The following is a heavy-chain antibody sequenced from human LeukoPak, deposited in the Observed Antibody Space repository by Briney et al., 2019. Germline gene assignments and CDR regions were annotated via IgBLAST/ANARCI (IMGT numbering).Heavy chain of an antibody. D-gene: IGHD3-3*01. Sequence: PSETLSLTCTVSGGSISSYYWSWIRQPPGKGLEWIGYIYYSGSTNYNPSLKSRVTISVDPSKNQFSLKLSSVTAADTAVYYCARGRGDFWSGYYFDYWGQGTLVTVSS. CDR2: IYYSGST. CDR1: GGSISSYY. V-gene: IGHV4-59*01. CDR3: ARGRGDFWSGYYFDY. J-gene: IGHJ4*02.